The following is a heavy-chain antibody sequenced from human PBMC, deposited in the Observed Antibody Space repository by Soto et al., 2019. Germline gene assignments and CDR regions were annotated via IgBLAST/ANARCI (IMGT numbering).Heavy chain of an antibody. D-gene: IGHD2-15*01. CDR1: GYIFTSHD. J-gene: IGHJ3*02. Sequence: QVQLVQSGAEVKKPGASVKVSCKTSGYIFTSHDINWVRQVPGQGFEWMGWMSPFSGNTGSAQKFQGRVTLTRNTSISTAYMELSSLTSEDTAVYYCARGLCTGGTCYGLTVDSCGQGTTVTVSS. CDR2: MSPFSGNT. CDR3: ARGLCTGGTCYGLTVDS. V-gene: IGHV1-8*01.